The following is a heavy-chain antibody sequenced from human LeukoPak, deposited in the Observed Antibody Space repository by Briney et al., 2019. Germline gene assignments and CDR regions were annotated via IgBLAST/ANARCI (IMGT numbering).Heavy chain of an antibody. CDR3: ARGGNYRLDY. D-gene: IGHD4-11*01. V-gene: IGHV3-7*01. CDR1: GFTFSSYW. CDR2: INHNGNVN. J-gene: IGHJ4*02. Sequence: GGSLRLSCAASGFTFSSYWMNWARQAPGKGLEWVASINHNGNVNYYADSVKGRFTISRDNAKNTLYLQMNSLRAEDTAVYYCARGGNYRLDYWGQGTLVTVSS.